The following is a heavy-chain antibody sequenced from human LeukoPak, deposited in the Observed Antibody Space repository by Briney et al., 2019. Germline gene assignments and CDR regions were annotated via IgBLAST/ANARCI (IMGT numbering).Heavy chain of an antibody. CDR3: ARDYDTAMFDY. V-gene: IGHV4-39*07. Sequence: PSETLSLTCTVSGGSISSSSYYWGWIRQPPGKGLEWIGSIYYSGSTYYNPSLKSRVTISVDTSKNQFSLKLSSVTAADTAVYYCARDYDTAMFDYWGQGTLVTVSS. J-gene: IGHJ4*02. CDR1: GGSISSSSYY. D-gene: IGHD5-18*01. CDR2: IYYSGST.